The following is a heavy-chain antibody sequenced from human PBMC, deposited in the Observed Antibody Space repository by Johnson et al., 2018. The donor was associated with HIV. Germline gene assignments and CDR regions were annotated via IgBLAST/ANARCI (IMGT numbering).Heavy chain of an antibody. V-gene: IGHV3-9*01. CDR3: AKAVKLGVDAFDV. CDR1: GFMFDDYA. J-gene: IGHJ3*01. D-gene: IGHD3-16*01. Sequence: VQLVESGGDLVQPGGSLRLSCAASGFMFDDYAMHWVRQAPGKGLEWVSRISWNSVSLGYADSVKGRFSISRDNPNNSLYLQMNTLRVEDKALYYCAKAVKLGVDAFDVWGPGTMVTVSS. CDR2: ISWNSVSL.